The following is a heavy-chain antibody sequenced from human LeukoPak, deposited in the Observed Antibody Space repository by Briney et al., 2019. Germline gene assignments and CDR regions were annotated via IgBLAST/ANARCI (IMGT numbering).Heavy chain of an antibody. CDR3: AKDLTGRDYGSYGMDV. J-gene: IGHJ6*02. Sequence: GRSLRLSCAASGFTFDDYAMHWVRQAPGKGLEWVSGISWNSGSTGYADSVKGRFTISRDNAKNSLYLQMNSLRGEDTALYYCAKDLTGRDYGSYGMDVWGQGTTITVSS. CDR1: GFTFDDYA. CDR2: ISWNSGST. V-gene: IGHV3-9*01. D-gene: IGHD3-10*01.